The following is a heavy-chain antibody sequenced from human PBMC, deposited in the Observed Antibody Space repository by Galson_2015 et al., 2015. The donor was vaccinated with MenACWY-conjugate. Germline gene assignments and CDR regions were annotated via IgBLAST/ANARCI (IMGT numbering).Heavy chain of an antibody. CDR2: ISPGDSNT. CDR1: GYTFTTYW. J-gene: IGHJ6*02. D-gene: IGHD1-26*01. Sequence: QSGAEVKKPGESLTISCKATGYTFTTYWIGWVRQMPGKGLEWMGLISPGDSNTRYSPSFQGQVTLSADKSITTAYLQWSSLKASDTAMYYCARPPPGGRGMDVWGQGTTVTVSS. V-gene: IGHV5-51*01. CDR3: ARPPPGGRGMDV.